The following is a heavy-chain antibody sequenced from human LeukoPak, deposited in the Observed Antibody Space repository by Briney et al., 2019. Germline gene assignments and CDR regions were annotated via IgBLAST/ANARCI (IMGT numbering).Heavy chain of an antibody. CDR2: INPNSGGT. CDR1: GYTFTGYY. V-gene: IGHV1-2*02. J-gene: IGHJ5*02. CDR3: ARGASGVYTVTTSWFDP. D-gene: IGHD4-17*01. Sequence: ASVKVSCKASGYTFTGYYMHWVRQAPGQGLEWTGWINPNSGGTNYAQRFQGRVTMTRDTSISTAHMELSRLRSDDTAVYYCARGASGVYTVTTSWFDPWGQGTLVTVSS.